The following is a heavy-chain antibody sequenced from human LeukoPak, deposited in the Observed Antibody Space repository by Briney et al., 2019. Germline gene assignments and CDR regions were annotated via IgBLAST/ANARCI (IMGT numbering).Heavy chain of an antibody. D-gene: IGHD3-9*01. V-gene: IGHV4-39*07. CDR3: ARGDRRLVIRD. CDR2: IYYSGST. Sequence: SETLSLTCTVSGGSISSSSYYWGWIRQPPGKGREWIGSIYYSGSTYYNPSLKSRVTISVDTSRNQFSLKLSSVTAADTAVYYCARGDRRLVIRDWGQGTLVTVSS. CDR1: GGSISSSSYY. J-gene: IGHJ4*02.